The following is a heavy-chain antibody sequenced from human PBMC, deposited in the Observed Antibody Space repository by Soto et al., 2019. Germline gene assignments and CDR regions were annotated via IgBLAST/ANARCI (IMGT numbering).Heavy chain of an antibody. CDR3: ARGGAMGVDY. Sequence: GGSLRLSCSASGFTFNTHWMHWVRQAPGKGLVWVSRIYFDGITTNYADSVKGRLTVSRDNAKNTVYLHVNTLRDEDTAVYYCARGGAMGVDYRGQGTLVTVSS. CDR2: IYFDGITT. CDR1: GFTFNTHW. J-gene: IGHJ4*02. V-gene: IGHV3-74*01. D-gene: IGHD1-26*01.